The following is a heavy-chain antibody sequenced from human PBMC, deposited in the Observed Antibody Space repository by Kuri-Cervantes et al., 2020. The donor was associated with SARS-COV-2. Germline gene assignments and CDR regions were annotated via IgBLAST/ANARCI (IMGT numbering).Heavy chain of an antibody. Sequence: GESLKISCAASGFTFDDYGMSWVRQAPGKGLEWVSGINWNGGSTGYADSVKGRFTISRDNAKNSLYLQMNSLRAEDTAVYYCARFGSGSPNYYYYYGMDVWGQGTTVTVSS. V-gene: IGHV3-20*04. D-gene: IGHD3-10*01. CDR3: ARFGSGSPNYYYYYGMDV. CDR1: GFTFDDYG. CDR2: INWNGGST. J-gene: IGHJ6*02.